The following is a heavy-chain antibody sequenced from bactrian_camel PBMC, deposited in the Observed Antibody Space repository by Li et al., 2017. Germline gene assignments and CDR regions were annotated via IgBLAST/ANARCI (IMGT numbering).Heavy chain of an antibody. Sequence: HVQLVESGGGSVHSGGSLRLSCAASGYTARTDSMGWFRQAPGKGLEWISRISMEGRNTYYAASVKGRFTISRDNAKNTVYLQMNSLKSEDTAVYFCAAGPPFSGSWPYVGQGTQVTVS. CDR2: ISMEGRNT. CDR1: GYTARTDS. D-gene: IGHD1*01. V-gene: IGHV3-2*01. J-gene: IGHJ4*01.